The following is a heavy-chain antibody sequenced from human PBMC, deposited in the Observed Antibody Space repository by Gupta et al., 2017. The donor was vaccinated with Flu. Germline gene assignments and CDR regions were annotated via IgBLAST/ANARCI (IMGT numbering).Heavy chain of an antibody. Sequence: VRQAPGKGLEWMGGIIPMFGTANYAQNFQGRVTITADESTSTAYMALSSLRSEDTAVYYCARGSPDSRSSWGSYYYGMDVWGQGTTVTVSS. D-gene: IGHD6-6*01. CDR2: IIPMFGTA. J-gene: IGHJ6*02. V-gene: IGHV1-69*01. CDR3: ARGSPDSRSSWGSYYYGMDV.